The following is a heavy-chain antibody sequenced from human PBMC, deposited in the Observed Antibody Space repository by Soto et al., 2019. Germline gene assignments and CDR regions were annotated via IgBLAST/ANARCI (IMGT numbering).Heavy chain of an antibody. V-gene: IGHV3-74*01. J-gene: IGHJ4*02. Sequence: EVQLVESGGGLVQPGGSLRLSCAASGLTFSSYWMHWVRQAPGKGLLWVSRINSVGSSTSYADSVKGRFTISRDNAKNTLYLQMNSLRAEDTAVYYCARRRGSSGWKTNFDYWGQGTLVTVSS. CDR3: ARRRGSSGWKTNFDY. CDR1: GLTFSSYW. D-gene: IGHD6-19*01. CDR2: INSVGSST.